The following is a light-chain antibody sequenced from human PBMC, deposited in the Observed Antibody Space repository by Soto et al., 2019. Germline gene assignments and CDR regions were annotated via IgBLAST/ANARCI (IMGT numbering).Light chain of an antibody. CDR1: RSNIGTNS. Sequence: QSVLTQPPSASATPGQRVIISCSGSRSNIGTNSVSWYQQVPGMAPKLLIYRHDQRPSGVPDRVSGSKSGTAASLAISAVQSEDEAIYFCSSSTNTNTLVIFGGGTKVTVL. CDR2: RHD. J-gene: IGLJ2*01. V-gene: IGLV1-44*01. CDR3: SSSTNTNTLVI.